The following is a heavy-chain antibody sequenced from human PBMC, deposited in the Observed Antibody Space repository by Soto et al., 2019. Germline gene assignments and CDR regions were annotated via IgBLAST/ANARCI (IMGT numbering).Heavy chain of an antibody. Sequence: ESGGGVVQPGRSLRLSCAASGFTFSSYGMHWVRQAPGKGLEWVAVISYDGSNKYYADSVKGRFTISRDNSKNTLYLQMNSLRAEDTAVYYCAKDHPVAGTLPAYWGQGTLVTVSS. CDR2: ISYDGSNK. D-gene: IGHD6-19*01. CDR1: GFTFSSYG. J-gene: IGHJ4*02. V-gene: IGHV3-30*18. CDR3: AKDHPVAGTLPAY.